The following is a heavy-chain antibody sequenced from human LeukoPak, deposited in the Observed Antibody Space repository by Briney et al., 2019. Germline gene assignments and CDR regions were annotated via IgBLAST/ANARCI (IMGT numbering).Heavy chain of an antibody. D-gene: IGHD2-2*01. CDR2: IIPIFGTA. V-gene: IGHV1-69*13. J-gene: IGHJ1*01. CDR1: GGTFSSYA. CDR3: ARARSTMTAPGYFQH. Sequence: ASVKVSCKASGGTFSSYAISWVRQAPGQGLEWMGGIIPIFGTANYAQKFQGRVTITADESTSTAYMELSSLRSEDTAVYYCARARSTMTAPGYFQHWGQGTLVTVSS.